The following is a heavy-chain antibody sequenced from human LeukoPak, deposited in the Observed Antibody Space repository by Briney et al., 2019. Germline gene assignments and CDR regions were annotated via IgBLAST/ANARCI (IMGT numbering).Heavy chain of an antibody. Sequence: ASVKVSCKASGYTFTSYDINWVRQAPGKGLEWMGGFDPEDGETIYAQKFQGRVTMTEDTSTDTAYMELSSLRSEDTAVYYCATVGGFSDSSGYYFEIDYWGQGTLVTVSS. D-gene: IGHD3-22*01. V-gene: IGHV1-24*01. CDR1: GYTFTSYD. J-gene: IGHJ4*02. CDR3: ATVGGFSDSSGYYFEIDY. CDR2: FDPEDGET.